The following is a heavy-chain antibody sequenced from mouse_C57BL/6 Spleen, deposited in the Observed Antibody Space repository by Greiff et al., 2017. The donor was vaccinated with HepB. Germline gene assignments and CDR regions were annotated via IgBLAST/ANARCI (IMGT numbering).Heavy chain of an antibody. CDR3: TRDRICYDYGAWFAY. D-gene: IGHD2-4*01. V-gene: IGHV5-9-1*02. Sequence: EVQLKESGEGLVKPGGSLKLSCAASGFTFSSYAMSWVRQTPEKWLEWVAYISSGGDYIYYADTVKGRITISRDNARNTLCLQMSSLKSEDTDMYYCTRDRICYDYGAWFAYWGQGTLVTVSA. CDR2: ISSGGDYI. J-gene: IGHJ3*01. CDR1: GFTFSSYA.